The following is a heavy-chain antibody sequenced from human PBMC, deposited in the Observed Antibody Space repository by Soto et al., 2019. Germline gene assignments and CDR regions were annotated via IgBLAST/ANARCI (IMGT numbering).Heavy chain of an antibody. Sequence: GASVKVSCKASGYTFTSYYMHWVRQAPGQGLEWMGIINPSGGSTSYAQKFQGRVTMTRDTSTSTVYMELSSLRSEDTAVYYCARVGTAMVPRYYYYGMDVWGQGTTVTV. J-gene: IGHJ6*02. V-gene: IGHV1-46*01. D-gene: IGHD5-18*01. CDR1: GYTFTSYY. CDR2: INPSGGST. CDR3: ARVGTAMVPRYYYYGMDV.